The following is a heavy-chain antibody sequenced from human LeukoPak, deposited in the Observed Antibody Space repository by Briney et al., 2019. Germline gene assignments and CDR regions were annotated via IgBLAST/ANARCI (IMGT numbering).Heavy chain of an antibody. CDR3: ARESSEELWFGELLPFDP. V-gene: IGHV1-18*01. J-gene: IGHJ5*02. Sequence: GASVKVSCKASGYTFTSYGISWVRQAPGQGLEWMGWISAYNGNTNYAQKLQGRVTVTTDTSTSTAYMELRSLRSDDTAVYYCARESSEELWFGELLPFDPWGQGTLVTVSS. CDR1: GYTFTSYG. D-gene: IGHD3-10*01. CDR2: ISAYNGNT.